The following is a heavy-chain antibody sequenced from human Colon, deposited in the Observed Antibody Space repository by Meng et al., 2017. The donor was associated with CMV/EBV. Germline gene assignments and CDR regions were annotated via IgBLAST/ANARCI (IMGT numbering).Heavy chain of an antibody. CDR3: AREGQTSTHWLGPLHN. Sequence: GESLKISCAASGFIFSSYDMHWVRQAAGKGLEWVSAIGAGFDIYYSDSVKGRFTISRENAKNSLYLQMNNLRVGDTAVYYCAREGQTSTHWLGPLHNWGQGTVVTVSS. V-gene: IGHV3-13*01. J-gene: IGHJ4*02. CDR2: IGAGFDI. CDR1: GFIFSSYD. D-gene: IGHD1-1*01.